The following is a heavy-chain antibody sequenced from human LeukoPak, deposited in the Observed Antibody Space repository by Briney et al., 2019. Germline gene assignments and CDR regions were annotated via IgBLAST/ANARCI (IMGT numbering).Heavy chain of an antibody. D-gene: IGHD6-19*01. V-gene: IGHV1-8*01. Sequence: ASVKVSCKASGYTFTGYDINWLRQATGQVLEWMGWMSPNSGNTGYAQKFQGRVTMTRNTSIGTAYMELTSLRSEDTAVYYCARALSGCVLCFDYWGQGTLVTVSS. CDR2: MSPNSGNT. CDR1: GYTFTGYD. J-gene: IGHJ4*02. CDR3: ARALSGCVLCFDY.